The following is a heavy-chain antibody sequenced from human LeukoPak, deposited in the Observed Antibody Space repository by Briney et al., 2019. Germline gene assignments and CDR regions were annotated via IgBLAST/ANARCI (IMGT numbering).Heavy chain of an antibody. Sequence: ASVTVSCKASGYTFTSYYMHWVRQAPGQGLEWMGIINPSGGSTSYAQKFQGRVTMTRDTSTSTVYMELSSLRSEDTAVYYCARAGVGGYYDSSGYGEMVYYYYYYMDVWGKGTTVTVSS. CDR3: ARAGVGGYYDSSGYGEMVYYYYYYMDV. D-gene: IGHD3-22*01. J-gene: IGHJ6*03. CDR2: INPSGGST. CDR1: GYTFTSYY. V-gene: IGHV1-46*01.